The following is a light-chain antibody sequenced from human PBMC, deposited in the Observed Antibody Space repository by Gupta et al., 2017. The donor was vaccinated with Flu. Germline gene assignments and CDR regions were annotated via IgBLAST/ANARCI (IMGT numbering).Light chain of an antibody. Sequence: SVLPPSPSASGAPGPRVTFSGSGSSSNSGINTVNWYQQRPGTAPKLLIYGNSQRPSGVPDRFSGSKSGTSASLAISGLQAEDEADYYCAAWDDSLNEVFGTGTKVTVL. CDR2: GNS. J-gene: IGLJ1*01. CDR3: AAWDDSLNEV. V-gene: IGLV1-44*01. CDR1: SSNSGINT.